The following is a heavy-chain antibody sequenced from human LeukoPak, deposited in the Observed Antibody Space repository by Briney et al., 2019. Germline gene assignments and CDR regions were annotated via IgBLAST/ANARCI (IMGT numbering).Heavy chain of an antibody. J-gene: IGHJ5*02. D-gene: IGHD3-16*01. V-gene: IGHV1-18*01. Sequence: ASVKVSCKASGYTFTSYAISWVRQAPGQGLEWMGWISTYNGNTNYAQKLQGRVTMTTDTSTSTAYMELRSLRSDDTAVYYCASLNILGTTMITSVWFDPWGQGTLVTVSS. CDR2: ISTYNGNT. CDR3: ASLNILGTTMITSVWFDP. CDR1: GYTFTSYA.